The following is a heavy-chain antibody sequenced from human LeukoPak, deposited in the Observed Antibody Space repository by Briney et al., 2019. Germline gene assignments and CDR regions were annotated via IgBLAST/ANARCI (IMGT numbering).Heavy chain of an antibody. CDR3: TRDGDWARQDFDL. J-gene: IGHJ4*02. V-gene: IGHV1-69*05. CDR2: IIPIFGTA. Sequence: SVKVSCKASGGTFSSYAISWVRQAPGQGLEWMGGIIPIFGTANYAQKFQGRVTITTDESTSTAYMELSGLTSDDTAVYYCTRDGDWARQDFDLWGQGTLVTVSS. D-gene: IGHD2-21*02. CDR1: GGTFSSYA.